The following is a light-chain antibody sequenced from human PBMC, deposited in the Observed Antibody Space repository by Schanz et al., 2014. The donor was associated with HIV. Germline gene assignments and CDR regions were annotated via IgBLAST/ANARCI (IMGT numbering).Light chain of an antibody. CDR2: EVS. V-gene: IGLV2-14*02. Sequence: QSALTQPASVSGSPGQSITISCTGTSSDVGSYNLVSWYQQHPGKAPKLMIYEVSKRPSGVSHRFSGSKSGNTASLTISGLQAEDEADYYCSSYTSTSTRVFGGGTKLTVL. CDR3: SSYTSTSTRV. CDR1: SSDVGSYNL. J-gene: IGLJ3*02.